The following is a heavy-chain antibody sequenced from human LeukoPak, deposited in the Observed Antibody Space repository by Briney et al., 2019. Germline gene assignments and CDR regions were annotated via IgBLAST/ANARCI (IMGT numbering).Heavy chain of an antibody. CDR2: LNPNSGNT. CDR3: ARGPSHTMVRGVNWFDP. V-gene: IGHV1-8*03. D-gene: IGHD3-10*01. Sequence: ASVKVSCKASGYIFTTYDIGWVRQATGQGLEWMGWLNPNSGNTGYAQKFQGRVTITRNTSISTAYMELSSLRSEDTAVYYCARGPSHTMVRGVNWFDPWGQGTLVTVSS. J-gene: IGHJ5*02. CDR1: GYIFTTYD.